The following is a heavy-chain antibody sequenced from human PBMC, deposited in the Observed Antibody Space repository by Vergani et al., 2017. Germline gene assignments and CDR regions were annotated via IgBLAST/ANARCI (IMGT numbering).Heavy chain of an antibody. CDR2: IYTSGST. V-gene: IGHV4-61*02. CDR3: ASGFYDSSGYYSDR. D-gene: IGHD3-22*01. CDR1: GGSISSGSYY. J-gene: IGHJ4*02. Sequence: QVQLQESGPGLVKPSPTLSLTCTVSGGSISSGSYYWSWIRQPAGKGLEWIGRIYTSGSTNYNPSLKSRVTMSVDTSKNQFSLKLSSVTAADTAVYYCASGFYDSSGYYSDRWGRRTLIIVSS.